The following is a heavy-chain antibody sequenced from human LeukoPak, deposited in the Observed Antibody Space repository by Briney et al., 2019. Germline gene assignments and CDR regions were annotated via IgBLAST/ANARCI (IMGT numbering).Heavy chain of an antibody. D-gene: IGHD1-26*01. J-gene: IGHJ4*02. CDR1: GFTVSFNY. CDR3: AKDEGSGSYHFDY. V-gene: IGHV3-33*06. CDR2: IWYDGSNK. Sequence: GGSLRLSCAASGFTVSFNYMSWVRQAPGKGLEWVAVIWYDGSNKYYADSVKGRFTISRDNSKNTLYLQMNSLRAEDTAVYYCAKDEGSGSYHFDYWGQGTLVTASS.